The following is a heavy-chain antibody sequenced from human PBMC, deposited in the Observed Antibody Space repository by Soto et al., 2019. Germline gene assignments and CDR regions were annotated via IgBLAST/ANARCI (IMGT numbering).Heavy chain of an antibody. CDR2: IKQDGSEK. CDR1: GFTFSSYW. V-gene: IGHV3-7*01. Sequence: PGGSLRLSCAASGFTFSSYWMSWVRQAPGKGLEWVANIKQDGSEKYYVDSVKGRFTISRDNAKNSLYLQMNSLRAEDTAVYYCARENVVVPAAQILYYYYYYLDVWGKGTTVTVSS. J-gene: IGHJ6*03. D-gene: IGHD2-2*01. CDR3: ARENVVVPAAQILYYYYYYLDV.